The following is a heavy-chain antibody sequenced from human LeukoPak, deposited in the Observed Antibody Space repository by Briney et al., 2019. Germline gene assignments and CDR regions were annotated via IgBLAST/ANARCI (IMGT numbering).Heavy chain of an antibody. CDR2: ISGSGGST. J-gene: IGHJ4*02. CDR1: GFTFSSYA. CDR3: AKAVSRDGYIYFDY. D-gene: IGHD5-24*01. Sequence: GGSLRLSCVASGFTFSSYAMSWVRQAPGKGLEWVSAISGSGGSTYYADSVKGRFTISRDNSKNTLYLQMNSLRAKDTAVYYCAKAVSRDGYIYFDYWGQGTLVTVSS. V-gene: IGHV3-23*01.